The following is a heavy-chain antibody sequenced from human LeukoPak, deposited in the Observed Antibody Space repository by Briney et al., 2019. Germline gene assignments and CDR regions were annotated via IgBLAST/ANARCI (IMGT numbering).Heavy chain of an antibody. V-gene: IGHV4-4*07. Sequence: SETLSLTCTASGGSIGSYYWSWIRQPAGKGLEWIGHIYSTGSTNYNPSLKSRVTISLDKSKNQFSLKVTSVTAADTAMYYCARDRKAVTGTFDSWGQGSLVTVS. J-gene: IGHJ4*02. CDR3: ARDRKAVTGTFDS. CDR2: IYSTGST. D-gene: IGHD6-19*01. CDR1: GGSIGSYY.